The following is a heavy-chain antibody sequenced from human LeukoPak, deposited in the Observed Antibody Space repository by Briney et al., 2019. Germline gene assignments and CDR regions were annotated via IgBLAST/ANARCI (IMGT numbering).Heavy chain of an antibody. D-gene: IGHD3-16*01. V-gene: IGHV3-30-3*02. CDR1: GFTFSSYA. CDR3: AKPPYDYVWGSSYYFDY. J-gene: IGHJ4*02. Sequence: PGGSLRLSCAASGFTFSSYAMHWVRQAPGKGLEWVAVISYDGSNKYYADSVKGRFTISRDNSKNTLYLQMNSLRAEDTAVYYCAKPPYDYVWGSSYYFDYWGQGTLVTVSS. CDR2: ISYDGSNK.